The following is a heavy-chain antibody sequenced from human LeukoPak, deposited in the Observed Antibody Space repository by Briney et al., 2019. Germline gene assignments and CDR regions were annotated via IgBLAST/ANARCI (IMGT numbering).Heavy chain of an antibody. D-gene: IGHD1-26*01. CDR2: IWYDGSNK. CDR3: ARDKRSGSYYGYYYYGMDV. CDR1: GFTFSSHG. J-gene: IGHJ6*02. V-gene: IGHV3-33*01. Sequence: GGSLRLSCAASGFTFSSHGTHWVRQAPGKGLEWVAVIWYDGSNKYYADSVKGRFTISRDNSKNTLYLQMNSLRAEDTAVYYCARDKRSGSYYGYYYYGMDVWGQGTTVTVSS.